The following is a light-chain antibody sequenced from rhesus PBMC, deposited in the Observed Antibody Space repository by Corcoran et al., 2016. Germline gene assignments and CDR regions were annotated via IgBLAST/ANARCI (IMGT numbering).Light chain of an antibody. CDR3: QQHNSYPWT. Sequence: DIQMTQSPSSLFASVGDTVTITCRASQSISSWLAWYQQKPGKAPKLLTYKASSLQSGVPSRLSGSGSGTDFTLTISSLQSEDFAIYYCQQHNSYPWTFGQGTKVEIK. J-gene: IGKJ1*01. CDR2: KAS. CDR1: QSISSW. V-gene: IGKV1-22*01.